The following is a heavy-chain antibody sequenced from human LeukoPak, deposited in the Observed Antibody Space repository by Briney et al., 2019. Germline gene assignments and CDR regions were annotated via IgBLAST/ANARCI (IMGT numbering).Heavy chain of an antibody. CDR1: GYSITSDYF. J-gene: IGHJ4*02. D-gene: IGHD2-15*01. CDR3: ARVVASTSIDS. CDR2: IFHSGDV. Sequence: PSETLSLTCIVSGYSITSDYFWGWVRQPPGKGPEWIGSIFHSGDVYYNPSLKSRVTLSVDPSKNRFSLKLTSVTAADTAIYYCARVVASTSIDSWGQGTLVTVSS. V-gene: IGHV4-38-2*02.